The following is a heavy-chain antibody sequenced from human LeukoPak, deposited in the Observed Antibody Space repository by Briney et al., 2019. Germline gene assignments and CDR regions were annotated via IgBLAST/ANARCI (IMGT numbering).Heavy chain of an antibody. V-gene: IGHV1-24*01. CDR1: GYTLTELS. CDR2: FDPEDGET. Sequence: ASVKVSCKVSGYTLTELSMHWVRQAPGKGLEWMGGFDPEDGETLYAQKFQGRVTMTEDTSTDTAYMELSSLRSEDTAVYYCATVGQWLQSDAFDIWGQGTMVTVSS. D-gene: IGHD5-24*01. CDR3: ATVGQWLQSDAFDI. J-gene: IGHJ3*02.